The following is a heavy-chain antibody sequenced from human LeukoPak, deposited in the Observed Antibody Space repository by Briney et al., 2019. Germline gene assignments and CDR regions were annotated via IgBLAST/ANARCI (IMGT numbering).Heavy chain of an antibody. Sequence: SETLSLTCTVSGDSITSATFTWTWIRQPAGKGLNWFGRFSDDGTTDYTPPLKSRVIISVARSKNQFSLKLSSVTAADTAVYYCARVVRSSWHIYFDYWGQGTLVTVSS. V-gene: IGHV4-61*02. CDR3: ARVVRSSWHIYFDY. D-gene: IGHD6-13*01. CDR1: GDSITSATFT. J-gene: IGHJ4*02. CDR2: FSDDGTT.